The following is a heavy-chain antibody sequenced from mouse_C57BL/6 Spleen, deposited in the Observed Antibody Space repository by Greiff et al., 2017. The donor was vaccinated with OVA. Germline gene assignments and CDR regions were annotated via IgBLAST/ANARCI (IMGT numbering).Heavy chain of an antibody. Sequence: VQLQQSGAELVKPGASVKISCKASGYAFSSYWMNWVKQRPGKGLEWIGQIYPGDGDTNYNGKFKGKATLTADKSSSTAYMQLSSLTSEDSAVYFCAREDYGSSPYAMDYWGQGTSVTVSS. CDR3: AREDYGSSPYAMDY. J-gene: IGHJ4*01. V-gene: IGHV1-80*01. CDR1: GYAFSSYW. CDR2: IYPGDGDT. D-gene: IGHD1-1*01.